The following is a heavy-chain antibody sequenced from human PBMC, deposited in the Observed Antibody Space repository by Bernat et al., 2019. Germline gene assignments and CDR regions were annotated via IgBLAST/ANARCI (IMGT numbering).Heavy chain of an antibody. J-gene: IGHJ4*02. Sequence: QVQLLESGGGVVQPGRSLRLSCVASGYTFSSHGVHWFRQAPGKGLEWVAVIWYDGSNQYYADSVKGRFTISRDNSQNTVYLQMNSLRAEDTAMYYCVREYGDQTDYWGQETLVIVSS. CDR3: VREYGDQTDY. D-gene: IGHD2-21*02. CDR2: IWYDGSNQ. V-gene: IGHV3-33*01. CDR1: GYTFSSHG.